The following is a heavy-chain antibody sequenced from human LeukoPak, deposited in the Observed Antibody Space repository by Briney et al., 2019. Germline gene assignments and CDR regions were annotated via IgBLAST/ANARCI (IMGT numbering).Heavy chain of an antibody. CDR1: GFTFSSSS. J-gene: IGHJ4*02. D-gene: IGHD6-6*01. CDR2: ISSSSSYI. V-gene: IGHV3-21*01. Sequence: PGGSLRLSCAASGFTFSSSSMNWVRQAPGKGLEWVSSISSSSSYIYYADSVKGRFTISRDNAKNSLYLQMNSLRAEDTAVYYCARKSGVSSSLDYWGQGTLVTVSS. CDR3: ARKSGVSSSLDY.